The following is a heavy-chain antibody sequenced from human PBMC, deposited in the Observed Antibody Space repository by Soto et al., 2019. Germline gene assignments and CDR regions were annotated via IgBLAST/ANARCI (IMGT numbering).Heavy chain of an antibody. CDR2: INAANGDT. Sequence: XSVKVSCKASGYTFTSYGINWVRQAPGQRLEWMGWINAANGDTKYSPKFQGRVTITRDTSASTAYMELSSLRSEDTAVYYCVRRHVSATGIDWFDHSGQGTLVTVSS. CDR3: VRRHVSATGIDWFDH. D-gene: IGHD6-13*01. V-gene: IGHV1-3*01. J-gene: IGHJ5*02. CDR1: GYTFTSYG.